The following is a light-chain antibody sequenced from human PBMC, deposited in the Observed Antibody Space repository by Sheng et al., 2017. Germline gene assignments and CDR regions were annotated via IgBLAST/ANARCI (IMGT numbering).Light chain of an antibody. V-gene: IGLV3-1*01. J-gene: IGLJ2*01. CDR3: QAWDSSVV. CDR1: KLGDKY. Sequence: SYELTQPPSVSVSPGQTASITCSGDKLGDKYACWYQQKPGQSPVLVIYQDSKRPSGIPERFSGSNSGNTATLTISGTQAMDEADYYCQAWDSSVVFGGGT. CDR2: QDS.